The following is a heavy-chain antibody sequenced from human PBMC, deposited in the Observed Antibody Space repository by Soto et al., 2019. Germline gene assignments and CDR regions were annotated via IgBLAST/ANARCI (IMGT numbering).Heavy chain of an antibody. CDR1: DFAFGSHT. J-gene: IGHJ3*01. Sequence: GGSLRLSCAASDFAFGSHTMAWVRQAPGKGLEWVSSISSATTYILYVDSVRGRFTISRDNAKKSLFLQMDSLTADDTAVYFCARKILTGYHSGTFDLWGQGTMVTVSS. CDR3: ARKILTGYHSGTFDL. D-gene: IGHD7-27*01. V-gene: IGHV3-21*01. CDR2: ISSATTYI.